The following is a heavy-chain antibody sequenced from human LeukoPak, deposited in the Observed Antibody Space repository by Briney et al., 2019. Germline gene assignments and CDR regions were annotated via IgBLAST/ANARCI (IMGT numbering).Heavy chain of an antibody. CDR1: GGSISSYY. D-gene: IGHD3-22*01. Sequence: SETLSLTCTVPGGSISSYYWSWIRQPPGKGLEWIGYIYYSGSTNYNPSLKSRVTISVDTSKNQFSLKLSSVTAADTAVYYCAGVKTYYYDSSGYYAYWGQGTLVTVSS. CDR2: IYYSGST. J-gene: IGHJ4*02. CDR3: AGVKTYYYDSSGYYAY. V-gene: IGHV4-59*01.